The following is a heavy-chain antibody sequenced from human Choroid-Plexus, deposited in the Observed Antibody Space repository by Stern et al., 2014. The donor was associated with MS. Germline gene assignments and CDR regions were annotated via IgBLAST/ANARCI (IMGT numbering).Heavy chain of an antibody. J-gene: IGHJ5*02. CDR1: GFTFGSCA. D-gene: IGHD2/OR15-2a*01. CDR2: GSYDGSNK. Sequence: VQLVESGGGVVQPGRPLRLSCVASGFTFGSCAMHWVRQAPGKGLEWVAGGSYDGSNKYYADSVKGRFTISRDNSQNTLYMQMSSLRPEDTAVYYCVKDRQYLTYFFDHWGQGSLVTVSS. V-gene: IGHV3-30*18. CDR3: VKDRQYLTYFFDH.